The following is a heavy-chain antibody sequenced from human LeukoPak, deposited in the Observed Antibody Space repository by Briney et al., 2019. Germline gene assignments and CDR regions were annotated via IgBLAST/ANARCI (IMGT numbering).Heavy chain of an antibody. V-gene: IGHV3-23*01. CDR2: ISGSGDNT. CDR1: GFTFSSYA. CDR3: AKGSYYDSSGSFYFDY. D-gene: IGHD3-22*01. Sequence: RGSLRLSCAVSGFTFSSYAMSWVRQAPGKGLEWVSGISGSGDNTYYADSVKGRFTISRDSSKNTLYVQVNSLGTEDTAAYYCAKGSYYDSSGSFYFDYWGQGTLVTVSS. J-gene: IGHJ4*02.